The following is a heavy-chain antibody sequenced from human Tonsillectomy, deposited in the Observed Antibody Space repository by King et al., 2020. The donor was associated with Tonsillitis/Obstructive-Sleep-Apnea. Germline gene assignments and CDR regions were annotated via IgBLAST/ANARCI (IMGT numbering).Heavy chain of an antibody. D-gene: IGHD3-10*01. CDR1: GFTFKSYE. CDR3: ARVWRWFGELGGWFDP. V-gene: IGHV3-48*03. Sequence: VQLVESGGGLVQPGGSLRVSCAASGFTFKSYEMNWVRQAPGKGLEWISYISSKGDIRYYADSVKGRFTISRDNAKNSLYLQMNSLRADDTAVYYCARVWRWFGELGGWFDPWGQGTLVTVSS. J-gene: IGHJ5*02. CDR2: ISSKGDIR.